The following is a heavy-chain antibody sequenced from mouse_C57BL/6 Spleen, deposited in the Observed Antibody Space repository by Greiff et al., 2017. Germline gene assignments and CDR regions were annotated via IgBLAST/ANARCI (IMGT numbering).Heavy chain of an antibody. CDR1: GYTFTSYW. Sequence: QVQLQQPGTELVKPGASVKLSCKASGYTFTSYWMHWVKQRPGQGLEWIGNINPSNGGTNYNEKFKSKATLAVDKSSSTAYMQLSSLTSEDSAVYYCARSHLYYGSSYEAMDYWGQGTSVTVSS. CDR2: INPSNGGT. D-gene: IGHD1-1*01. V-gene: IGHV1-53*01. CDR3: ARSHLYYGSSYEAMDY. J-gene: IGHJ4*01.